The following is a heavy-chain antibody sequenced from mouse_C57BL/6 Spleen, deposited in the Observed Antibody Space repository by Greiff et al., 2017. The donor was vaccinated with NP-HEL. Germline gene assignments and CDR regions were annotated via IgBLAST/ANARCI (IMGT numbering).Heavy chain of an antibody. CDR2: ISSGSSTI. V-gene: IGHV5-17*01. Sequence: VQLKESGGGLVKPGGSLKLSCAASGFTFSDYGMHWVRQAPEKGLEWVAYISSGSSTIYYADTVKGRFTISRDNAKNTLFLQMTSLRSEDTAMYYCARKNGNYFDYWGQGTTLTVSS. CDR1: GFTFSDYG. J-gene: IGHJ2*01. D-gene: IGHD2-1*01. CDR3: ARKNGNYFDY.